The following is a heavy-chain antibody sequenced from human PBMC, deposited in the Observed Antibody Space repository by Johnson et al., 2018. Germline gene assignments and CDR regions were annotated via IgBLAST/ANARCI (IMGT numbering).Heavy chain of an antibody. CDR2: IWYDGSNK. CDR3: ARDAGVWYYMDV. V-gene: IGHV3-33*01. Sequence: VQLVESGGGVVQPGRSLRLSCAASGFTFSSYGMHWVRQAPGKGLEWVAVIWYDGSNKYYVDSVKGRFTISRDNAKNSLYLQMNSLRAEDPAVYDCARDAGVWYYMDVWGKGTTVTVSS. D-gene: IGHD3-10*01. J-gene: IGHJ6*03. CDR1: GFTFSSYG.